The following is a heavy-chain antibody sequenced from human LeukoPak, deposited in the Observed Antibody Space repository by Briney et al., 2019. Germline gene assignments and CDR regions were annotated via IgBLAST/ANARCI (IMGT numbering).Heavy chain of an antibody. D-gene: IGHD3-22*01. CDR3: ARGLRYYYDSSGYSYYFDY. CDR2: IHGDGIST. V-gene: IGHV3-74*01. Sequence: GGSLRLSCAASGFTFGTYLMHWVRQAPGKGLVWVSRIHGDGISTTYADSVKGRFTISRDNAKNTLYLQMNSLRAEDTAVYYCARGLRYYYDSSGYSYYFDYWGQGTLVTVSS. CDR1: GFTFGTYL. J-gene: IGHJ4*02.